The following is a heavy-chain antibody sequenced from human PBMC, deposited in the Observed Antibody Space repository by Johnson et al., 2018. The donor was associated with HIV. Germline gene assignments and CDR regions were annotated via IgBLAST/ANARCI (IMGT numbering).Heavy chain of an antibody. CDR2: ISGSGGRK. CDR3: ARDQGGNHNAFDI. CDR1: GFTFSSYA. J-gene: IGHJ3*02. V-gene: IGHV3-23*04. Sequence: VQLVESGGGLEQPGGSLRLSCAASGFTFSSYAMSWVRQAPGKGLEWVSSISGSGGRKYYADSAKGRFTISRDNSKNTLYLQMNSLRAEDTAVYYCARDQGGNHNAFDIWGQWTMVTVSS. D-gene: IGHD1-14*01.